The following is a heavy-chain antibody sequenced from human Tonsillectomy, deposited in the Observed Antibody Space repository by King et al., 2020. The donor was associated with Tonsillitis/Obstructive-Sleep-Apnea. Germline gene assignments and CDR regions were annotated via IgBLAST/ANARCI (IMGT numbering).Heavy chain of an antibody. CDR3: ARAEPLDI. Sequence: VQLQQWGAGLLKPSETLSLTCAVYGGSFSGYYWSWIRQPPGKGLEWIGEINHSGSTNYNPSLKSRVTISVDMSKNQFFLKLTSVTAADTAVYFCARAEPLDIWGRGTMVTVSS. CDR2: INHSGST. V-gene: IGHV4-34*01. J-gene: IGHJ3*02. D-gene: IGHD1-14*01. CDR1: GGSFSGYY.